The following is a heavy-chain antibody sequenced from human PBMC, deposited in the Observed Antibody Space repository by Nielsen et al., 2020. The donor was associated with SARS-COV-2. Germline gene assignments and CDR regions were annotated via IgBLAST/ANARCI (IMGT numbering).Heavy chain of an antibody. CDR3: AGHGDYVAY. J-gene: IGHJ4*02. CDR1: GFTFSSYA. D-gene: IGHD4-17*01. V-gene: IGHV3-30-3*01. Sequence: GESLKISCAASGFTFSSYAMHWVRQAPGKGLEWVAVISYDGSNKYYADSVKGRFTISRDNSKNTLYLQMNNLKTEDTAVYYCAGHGDYVAYWGQGTLVTVSS. CDR2: ISYDGSNK.